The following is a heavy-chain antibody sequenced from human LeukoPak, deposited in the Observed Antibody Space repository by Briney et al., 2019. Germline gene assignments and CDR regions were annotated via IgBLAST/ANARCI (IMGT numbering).Heavy chain of an antibody. J-gene: IGHJ4*02. Sequence: GGSLRLSCAASGFTFNSYSMNWVRQAPGKGLEWVSYISGSTSTIYYADSAKGRFTISRDNAKNSLYLQMSSLRDEDTAVYYCARGINYFDYWGQGTLVTVSS. CDR2: ISGSTSTI. CDR3: ARGINYFDY. CDR1: GFTFNSYS. V-gene: IGHV3-48*02.